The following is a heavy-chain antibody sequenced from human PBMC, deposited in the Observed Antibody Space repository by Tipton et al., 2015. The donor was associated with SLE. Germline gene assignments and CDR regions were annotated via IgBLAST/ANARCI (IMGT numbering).Heavy chain of an antibody. D-gene: IGHD2-21*01. Sequence: QLVQSGAEVKEPGASVKVSCKAFGYTFTNYNIRWVRQAPGQGLEWMGWINPNSGGTNYAQKFQGRVTMTRDTSISTADMELSRLRTDDTAVYYCAREGVTYCGGDCYDVGGKFDYWGQGTLVTVSS. V-gene: IGHV1-2*02. CDR3: AREGVTYCGGDCYDVGGKFDY. CDR2: INPNSGGT. J-gene: IGHJ4*02. CDR1: GYTFTNYN.